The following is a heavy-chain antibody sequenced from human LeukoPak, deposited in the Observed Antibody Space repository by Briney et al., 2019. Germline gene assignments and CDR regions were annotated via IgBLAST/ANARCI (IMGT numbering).Heavy chain of an antibody. D-gene: IGHD3-9*01. CDR3: ARDSYDILTGYYSGPDY. J-gene: IGHJ4*02. CDR1: GFTFSSFG. Sequence: GGSLRLSCAASGFTFSSFGMHWVRQAPGKGLEWVTLVWYDGSSEYYVDSVKGRFTISRDNSKNTLYLQINSLKAEDTAVYYCARDSYDILTGYYSGPDYWGQGTLVTVSS. CDR2: VWYDGSSE. V-gene: IGHV3-33*01.